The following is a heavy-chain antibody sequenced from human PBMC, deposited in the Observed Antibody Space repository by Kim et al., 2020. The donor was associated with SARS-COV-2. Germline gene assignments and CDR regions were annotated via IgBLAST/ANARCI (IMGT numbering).Heavy chain of an antibody. V-gene: IGHV3-72*01. CDR3: VRVRKAAVTTFFDY. D-gene: IGHD4-17*01. J-gene: IGHJ4*02. Sequence: AAAGKGRFTLYREESKNSVYLQMNSLKADDTAVYYCVRVRKAAVTTFFDYWGQGTLVTVSS.